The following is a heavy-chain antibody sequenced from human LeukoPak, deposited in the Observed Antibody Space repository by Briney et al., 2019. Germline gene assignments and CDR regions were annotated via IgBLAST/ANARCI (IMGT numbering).Heavy chain of an antibody. D-gene: IGHD6-13*01. J-gene: IGHJ3*01. Sequence: SETLSLICNVSGASINAYYWTWIRQSPEKGLEWIASTSSSGGTDSNPSLKSRVSMSVGPSKSQFSLRLTSVTAADTAIYYCAQQVVGTSNSFDVWGQGTFVAVSS. V-gene: IGHV4-59*01. CDR1: GASINAYY. CDR3: AQQVVGTSNSFDV. CDR2: TSSSGGT.